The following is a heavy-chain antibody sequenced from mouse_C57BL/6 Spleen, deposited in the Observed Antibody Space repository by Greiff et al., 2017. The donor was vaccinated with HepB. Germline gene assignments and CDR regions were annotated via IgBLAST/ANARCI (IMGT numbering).Heavy chain of an antibody. CDR2: IWSDGST. J-gene: IGHJ4*01. Sequence: VQVVESGPGLVAPSQSLSITCTVSGFSLTSYDVHWVRQPPGKGLEWLVVIWSDGSTTYNSALKSRLSISKDNSKSQVFLKMNSLQTDDTAMYYCARHEDLRNYAMDYWGQGTSVTVSS. CDR1: GFSLTSYD. CDR3: ARHEDLRNYAMDY. V-gene: IGHV2-6-1*01.